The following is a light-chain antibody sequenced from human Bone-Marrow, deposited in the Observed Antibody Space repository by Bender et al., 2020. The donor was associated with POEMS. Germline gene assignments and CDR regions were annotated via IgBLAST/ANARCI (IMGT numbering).Light chain of an antibody. CDR3: QVWHDGLIF. Sequence: SYVLTQPPSVSVAPGQTARITCGGNNIGSKNVHWYQQKPGQAPILVVYDNSDRPSGIPDRFSGSNSGNTATLTISRVGAGDEADYYCQVWHDGLIFFGGGTQVTVL. J-gene: IGLJ2*01. CDR1: NIGSKN. V-gene: IGLV3-21*02. CDR2: DNS.